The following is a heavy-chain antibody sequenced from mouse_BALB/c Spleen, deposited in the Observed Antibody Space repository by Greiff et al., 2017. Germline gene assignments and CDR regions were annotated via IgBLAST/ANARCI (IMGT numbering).Heavy chain of an antibody. Sequence: EVQGVESGGDLVKPGGSLKLSCAASGFTFSSYGMSWVRQTPDKRLEWVATISSGGSYTYYPDSVKGRFTISRDNAKNTLYLQMSSLKSEDTAMYYCARQDSYYAMDYWGQGTSVTVSS. CDR2: ISSGGSYT. CDR3: ARQDSYYAMDY. V-gene: IGHV5-6*01. CDR1: GFTFSSYG. J-gene: IGHJ4*01.